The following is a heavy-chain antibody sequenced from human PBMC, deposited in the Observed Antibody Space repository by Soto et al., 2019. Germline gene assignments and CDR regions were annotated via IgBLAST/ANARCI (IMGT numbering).Heavy chain of an antibody. CDR1: GFTFSSYA. Sequence: QVQLVESGGGVVQPGRSLRLSCAASGFTFSSYAMHWVRQAPGKGLEWVAVISYDGSNKYYADSVKGRFTISRDNSKNTLYLQMNSLRAEDTAVYYCAREEFGYGDYWLGDYWGQGTLVTVSS. CDR2: ISYDGSNK. J-gene: IGHJ4*02. CDR3: AREEFGYGDYWLGDY. D-gene: IGHD4-17*01. V-gene: IGHV3-30-3*01.